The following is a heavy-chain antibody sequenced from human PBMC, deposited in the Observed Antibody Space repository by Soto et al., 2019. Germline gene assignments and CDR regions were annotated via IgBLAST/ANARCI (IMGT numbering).Heavy chain of an antibody. CDR3: ARLNVLLWFGGLPSSDDAFDI. J-gene: IGHJ3*02. CDR1: GDSVSSNSAA. CDR2: TYYRSKWYN. Sequence: QTLSLTCAISGDSVSSNSAAWNWIRQSPSRGLEWLGRTYYRSKWYNDYAVSVKSRITINPDTSKNQFSLQLNSVTPEDTAVYYCARLNVLLWFGGLPSSDDAFDIWGQGTMVTVSS. V-gene: IGHV6-1*01. D-gene: IGHD3-10*01.